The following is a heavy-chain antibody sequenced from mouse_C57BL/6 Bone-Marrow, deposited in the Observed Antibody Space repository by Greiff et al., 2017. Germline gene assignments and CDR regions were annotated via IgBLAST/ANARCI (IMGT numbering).Heavy chain of an antibody. D-gene: IGHD2-3*01. J-gene: IGHJ3*01. Sequence: VHVKQSGPELVKPGASVKISCKASGYSFTGYYMNWVKQSPEKSLEWIGEINPSTGGTTYNQKFKAKATLTVDKSSSTAYMQLKSLTSEDSAVYYCARDDGYQFAYWGQGTLVTVSA. CDR1: GYSFTGYY. CDR3: ARDDGYQFAY. V-gene: IGHV1-42*01. CDR2: INPSTGGT.